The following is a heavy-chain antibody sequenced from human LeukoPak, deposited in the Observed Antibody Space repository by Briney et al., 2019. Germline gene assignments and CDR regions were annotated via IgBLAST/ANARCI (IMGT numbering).Heavy chain of an antibody. CDR1: GGSISSGGYY. V-gene: IGHV4-30-2*01. CDR2: IYHSGST. CDR3: ARDWARGRYCSGGSCYLGLEDDAFDI. Sequence: PSETLSLTCTVSGGSISSGGYYWSWIRQPPGKGLEWIGYIYHSGSTYYNPSLKSRVTISVDRSKNQFSLKLSSVTAADTAVYYCARDWARGRYCSGGSCYLGLEDDAFDIWGQGTMVTVSS. D-gene: IGHD2-15*01. J-gene: IGHJ3*02.